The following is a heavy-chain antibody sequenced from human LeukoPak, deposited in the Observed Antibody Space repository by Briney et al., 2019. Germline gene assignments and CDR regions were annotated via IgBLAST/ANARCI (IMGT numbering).Heavy chain of an antibody. V-gene: IGHV3-7*01. J-gene: IGHJ5*02. CDR2: INQDGSEK. CDR3: ARDLDGYRSGNGA. Sequence: GGSLRLSCAASGFSFTSYYLTWFRRAPGKGLEWVANINQDGSEKYYVDSVRGRFTISRDNAKNSLYLQMNSLRAEDTAVYYCARDLDGYRSGNGAWGQGTLVTVSS. D-gene: IGHD5-12*01. CDR1: GFSFTSYY.